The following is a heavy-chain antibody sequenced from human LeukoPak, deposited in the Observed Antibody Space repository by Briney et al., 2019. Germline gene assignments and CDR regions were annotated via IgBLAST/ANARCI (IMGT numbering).Heavy chain of an antibody. D-gene: IGHD2-15*01. V-gene: IGHV3-23*01. CDR2: ISGSGGST. CDR1: GFTFSSYA. J-gene: IGHJ4*02. CDR3: AKIETYSGNYFDY. Sequence: TGGSLRLSCAASGFTFSSYAMSWVRQAPGKGLEWVSAISGSGGSTYYADSVKGRFTISRDNSKNTLHLQMNSLRAEDTAVYYCAKIETYSGNYFDYWGQGTLVTVSS.